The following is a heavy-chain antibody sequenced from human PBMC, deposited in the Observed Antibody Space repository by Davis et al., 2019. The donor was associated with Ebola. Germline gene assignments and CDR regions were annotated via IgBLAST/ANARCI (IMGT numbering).Heavy chain of an antibody. D-gene: IGHD1-14*01. CDR1: GFTFSDYY. Sequence: LKISCAASGFTFSDYYMSWIRQAPGKGLEWVSYISSSGSTIYYADSVKGRFTISRDNAKNSLYLQMNSLRAEDTAIYYCAKERTPYFYYGTDVWGQGTTLTVSS. J-gene: IGHJ6*02. V-gene: IGHV3-11*04. CDR3: AKERTPYFYYGTDV. CDR2: ISSSGSTI.